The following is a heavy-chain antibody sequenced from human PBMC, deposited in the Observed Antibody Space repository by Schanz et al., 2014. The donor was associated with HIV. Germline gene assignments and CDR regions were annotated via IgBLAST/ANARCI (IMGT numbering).Heavy chain of an antibody. J-gene: IGHJ6*02. CDR2: ISYDGSNK. CDR3: ARDRMTANWKNDMDV. CDR1: GFTFNNYA. Sequence: VQLLESGGGLVQPGGSLRLSCAVSGFTFNNYAMNWVRQAPGKGREWVAVISYDGSNKYYADSVKGRFTISRDNSKNTLYLQMNSLRAEDTAVYYCARDRMTANWKNDMDVWGQGTTVTVSS. V-gene: IGHV3-30-3*01. D-gene: IGHD2-21*02.